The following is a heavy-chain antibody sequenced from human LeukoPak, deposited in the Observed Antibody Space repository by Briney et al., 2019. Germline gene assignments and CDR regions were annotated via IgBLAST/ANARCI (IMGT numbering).Heavy chain of an antibody. CDR2: INHSGST. V-gene: IGHV4-34*01. J-gene: IGHJ4*02. D-gene: IGHD3-22*01. CDR3: ARDQMIVDYYDSSGYYY. CDR1: GGSFSGYY. Sequence: PSETLSLTCAVYGGSFSGYYWSWIRQPPGKGLEWIGEINHSGSTNYNPSLKSRVTISVDTSKNQFSLKLSSVTAADTAVYYCARDQMIVDYYDSSGYYYWGQGTLVTVSS.